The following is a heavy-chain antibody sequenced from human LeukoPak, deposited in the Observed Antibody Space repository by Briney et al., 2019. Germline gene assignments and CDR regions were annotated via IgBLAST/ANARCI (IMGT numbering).Heavy chain of an antibody. CDR2: IYYSGST. CDR1: GGSISSSSYY. J-gene: IGHJ4*02. D-gene: IGHD3-10*01. V-gene: IGHV4-39*01. CDR3: ARHYGSGSYYGVDY. Sequence: SETLSLTCTVSGGSISSSSYYWGWIRQPPGKGLEWIGSIYYSGSTYYNPSLKSRVTISVDTSKNQFSLQLSSVTAADTAVYYCARHYGSGSYYGVDYWGQGTLVTVSS.